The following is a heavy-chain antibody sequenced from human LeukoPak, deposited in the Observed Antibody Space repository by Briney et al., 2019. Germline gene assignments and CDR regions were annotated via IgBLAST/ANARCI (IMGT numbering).Heavy chain of an antibody. Sequence: GGSLRLSCAASGFTVSRNYMTWVRQAPGKGLEWVSVIYSGGSTYYADSVKGRFTISRDNSKNTLCLQMNSLRAEDTAVYYCAGTIVGKWAIDYWGQGTLVTVSS. V-gene: IGHV3-53*01. J-gene: IGHJ4*02. CDR3: AGTIVGKWAIDY. CDR2: IYSGGST. CDR1: GFTVSRNY. D-gene: IGHD3-22*01.